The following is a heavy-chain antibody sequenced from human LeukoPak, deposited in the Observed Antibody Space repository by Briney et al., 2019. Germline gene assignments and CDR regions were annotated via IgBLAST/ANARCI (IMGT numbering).Heavy chain of an antibody. J-gene: IGHJ5*02. V-gene: IGHV3-66*01. CDR2: IYSGGST. CDR1: GFTVSSNY. CDR3: ASLKEKS. Sequence: GGSLRLSCAASGFTVSSNYMSWVRQAPGKGLEWVSVIYSGGSTYYADSVKGRFTNSRDNAKNSLYLQMDSLRVEDTAIYYCASLKEKSWGQGTLVTVSS.